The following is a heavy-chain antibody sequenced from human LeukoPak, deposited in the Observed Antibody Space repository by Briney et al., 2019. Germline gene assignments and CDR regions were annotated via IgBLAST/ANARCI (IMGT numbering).Heavy chain of an antibody. CDR1: GFTFSGSG. CDR2: IGESTKSI. J-gene: IGHJ5*02. D-gene: IGHD2-2*01. Sequence: TGGSLRLSCAASGFTFSGSGMNWVRQAPGKGLEWISYIGESTKSIYYADSLKGRVTISRDNAKNSLYLQMNSLRAEDTAVYYCANKGGDIVVVPAAPFDPWGQGTLVTVSS. CDR3: ANKGGDIVVVPAAPFDP. V-gene: IGHV3-48*04.